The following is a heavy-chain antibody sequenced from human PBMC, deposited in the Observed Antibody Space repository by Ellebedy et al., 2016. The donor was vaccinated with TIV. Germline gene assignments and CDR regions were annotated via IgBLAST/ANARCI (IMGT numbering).Heavy chain of an antibody. CDR2: INQDVSEK. CDR3: TRRGSMFDH. CDR1: GFTFSNYW. J-gene: IGHJ4*02. Sequence: GESLKISXAASGFTFSNYWMSWVRQAPGKGLEWVANINQDVSEKYYVDSVKGRFTISRDNARDSLYLQMNSLRAEDTAVYYCTRRGSMFDHWGQGTLVSVSS. V-gene: IGHV3-7*03.